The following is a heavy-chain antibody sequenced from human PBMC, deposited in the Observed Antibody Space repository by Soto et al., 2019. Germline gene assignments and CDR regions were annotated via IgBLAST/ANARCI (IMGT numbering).Heavy chain of an antibody. CDR1: GGSFSGYY. CDR2: INHSGST. Sequence: QVQLQQWGAGLLKPSETLSLTCAVYGGSFSGYYWCWIRQPPGKGLEWIGEINHSGSTNYNPSLKSRVTISVDTSKNQFSLKLSSVTAADTAVYYCARGPCLVVRGVMGWFDPWGQVTLVTVSS. CDR3: ARGPCLVVRGVMGWFDP. J-gene: IGHJ5*02. D-gene: IGHD3-10*01. V-gene: IGHV4-34*01.